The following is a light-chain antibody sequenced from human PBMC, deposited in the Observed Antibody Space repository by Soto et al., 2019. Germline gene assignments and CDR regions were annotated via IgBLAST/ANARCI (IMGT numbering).Light chain of an antibody. J-gene: IGKJ1*01. CDR3: QHYIT. CDR2: DTS. V-gene: IGKV1-5*01. Sequence: DIQMTQSPSTLSASVGDRVTITCRASQSISSWVAWYQQKPGKAPKLLIYDTSNLESGVPSRFSGRGSGTEFIFTISSLQPDDFATYYCQHYITFGQGTKVEIK. CDR1: QSISSW.